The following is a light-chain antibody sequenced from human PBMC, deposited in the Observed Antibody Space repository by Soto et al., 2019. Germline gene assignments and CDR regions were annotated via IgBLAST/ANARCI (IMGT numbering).Light chain of an antibody. Sequence: EIVLTQSPATLSLSPGERATLSCRASQGVSSYLAWYQQKPGQAPRLLNYDASNRATGIPARFSGSGPGTDFTLTISSLEPEDFAVYYCQQRSNWLTFGGGTKVEIK. CDR2: DAS. CDR1: QGVSSY. V-gene: IGKV3D-11*01. CDR3: QQRSNWLT. J-gene: IGKJ4*01.